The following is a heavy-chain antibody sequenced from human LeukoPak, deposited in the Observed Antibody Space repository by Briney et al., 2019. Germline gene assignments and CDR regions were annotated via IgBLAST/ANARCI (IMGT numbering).Heavy chain of an antibody. V-gene: IGHV1-69*13. J-gene: IGHJ4*02. D-gene: IGHD3-22*01. CDR1: GGTFSSYA. CDR3: ASTADRDSSGYYSDY. Sequence: SVKASCKASGGTFSSYAISWVRQAPGQGLEWMGGIIPIFGTANYAQKFQGRVTITADESTSTAYMELSSLRSEDTAVYYCASTADRDSSGYYSDYWGQGTLVTVSS. CDR2: IIPIFGTA.